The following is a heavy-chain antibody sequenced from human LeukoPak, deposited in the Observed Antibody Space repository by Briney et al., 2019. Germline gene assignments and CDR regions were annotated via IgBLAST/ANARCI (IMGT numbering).Heavy chain of an antibody. CDR3: ALYYYDSSGYYPFDY. CDR1: GYTFTGYY. Sequence: GASVKVSCKASGYTFTGYYMHWVRQAPGQGLEWMGWINPNSGGTNYAQKFQGRVIMTRDTSISTAYMELSRLRSDDTAVYYCALYYYDSSGYYPFDYWGQGTLVTVSS. CDR2: INPNSGGT. V-gene: IGHV1-2*02. D-gene: IGHD3-22*01. J-gene: IGHJ4*02.